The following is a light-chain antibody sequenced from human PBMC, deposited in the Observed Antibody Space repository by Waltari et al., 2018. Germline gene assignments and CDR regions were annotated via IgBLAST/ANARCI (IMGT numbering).Light chain of an antibody. Sequence: SYELTQPPSVSVSPGQTASIPCSGDILGNKYASWYRHKPGQSPLLVIYEDIKRPSGIPERFSGSKSGNTATLTISGTQSMDDADYYCQALGSNRWVFGGGTKLTVL. CDR2: EDI. J-gene: IGLJ3*02. V-gene: IGLV3-1*01. CDR3: QALGSNRWV. CDR1: ILGNKY.